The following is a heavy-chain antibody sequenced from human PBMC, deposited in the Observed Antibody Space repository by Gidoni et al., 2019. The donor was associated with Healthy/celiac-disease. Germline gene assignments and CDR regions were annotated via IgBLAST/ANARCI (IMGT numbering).Heavy chain of an antibody. CDR3: AKGGYYDSSGYYYYLDY. V-gene: IGHV3-43*01. J-gene: IGHJ4*02. D-gene: IGHD3-22*01. CDR2: ISWDGGST. Sequence: EVQLVESGGVVVQPGGSLRLSCAASGFTFDDYTMHWVRQAPGKGLEWVSLISWDGGSTYYADSVKGRFTISRDNSKNSLYLQMNSLRTEDTALYYCAKGGYYDSSGYYYYLDYWGQGTLVTVSS. CDR1: GFTFDDYT.